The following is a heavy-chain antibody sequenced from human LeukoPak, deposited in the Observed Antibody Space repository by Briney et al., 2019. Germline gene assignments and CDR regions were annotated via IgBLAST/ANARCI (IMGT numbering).Heavy chain of an antibody. Sequence: PSETLSLTCTVSGGSISSGSYYWSWIRQPAGKGLEWIGRIYTSGSTNYNPSLKSRVTISVDTSKNQFSLKLSSVTAADTAVYYCARDKYFYDSSASIRFDYWGPGTLVTASS. J-gene: IGHJ4*02. CDR1: GGSISSGSYY. CDR3: ARDKYFYDSSASIRFDY. V-gene: IGHV4-61*02. CDR2: IYTSGST. D-gene: IGHD3-22*01.